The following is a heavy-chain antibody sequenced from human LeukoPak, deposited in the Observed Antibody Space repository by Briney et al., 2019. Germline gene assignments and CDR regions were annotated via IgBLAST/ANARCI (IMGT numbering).Heavy chain of an antibody. CDR3: ARHRDCSSTSCYTPNDAFDI. CDR1: GYNFTSYW. D-gene: IGHD2-2*02. J-gene: IGHJ3*02. V-gene: IGHV5-51*01. Sequence: GESLKISCKVSGYNFTSYWIGWVRQMPGKGLEWMGIIYPGDSDTRYSPSFQGQVTISADKSISTAYLQWSSLKASDTAMYYCARHRDCSSTSCYTPNDAFDIWGQGTMVTVSS. CDR2: IYPGDSDT.